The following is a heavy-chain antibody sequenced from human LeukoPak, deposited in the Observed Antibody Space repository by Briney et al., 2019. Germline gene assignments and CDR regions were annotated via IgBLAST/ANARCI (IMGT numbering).Heavy chain of an antibody. D-gene: IGHD2-8*01. Sequence: GGSLRLSCAASGFIFTDYWMYWVRQAPGRGLAWVATVSYDGTDTSYADSVKGRFAIFRDNSKNTLYLQMNSLRTEDTAVYYCVRVSGFCTNGVCPSFDPWGQGTLVTVSS. J-gene: IGHJ5*02. CDR1: GFIFTDYW. V-gene: IGHV3-30*09. CDR3: VRVSGFCTNGVCPSFDP. CDR2: VSYDGTDT.